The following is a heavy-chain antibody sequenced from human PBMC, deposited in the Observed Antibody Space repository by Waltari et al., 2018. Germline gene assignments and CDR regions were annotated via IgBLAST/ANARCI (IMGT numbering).Heavy chain of an antibody. D-gene: IGHD3-10*01. CDR2: IYYSGST. CDR1: GVSISSSSNY. Sequence: QLQLQASGPGLVKPSETLSLTCTFSGVSISSSSNYWGWHCQPPVKGLEWIGSIYYSGSTYYNPSLKSRVTISVDTSKTQFSLKLSSVTAADTAVYYCARVSMVQGNAFDIWGQGTMVTVSS. V-gene: IGHV4-39*07. CDR3: ARVSMVQGNAFDI. J-gene: IGHJ3*02.